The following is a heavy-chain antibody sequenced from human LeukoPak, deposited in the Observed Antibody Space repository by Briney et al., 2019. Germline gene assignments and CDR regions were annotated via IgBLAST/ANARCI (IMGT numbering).Heavy chain of an antibody. Sequence: PGGSLRLSCAASGLTFSSYGMHWVRQAPGKGLEWVAVIWSDGSQKYYADSVKGRFTISRDNSKNTLYLQMDSLRADDTAVYYCARKIRCGGSCYLFDYWGQGTLVTVSS. CDR1: GLTFSSYG. CDR3: ARKIRCGGSCYLFDY. J-gene: IGHJ4*02. V-gene: IGHV3-33*01. D-gene: IGHD2-15*01. CDR2: IWSDGSQK.